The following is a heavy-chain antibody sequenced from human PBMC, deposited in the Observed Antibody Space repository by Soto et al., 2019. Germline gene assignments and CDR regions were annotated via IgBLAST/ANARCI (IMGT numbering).Heavy chain of an antibody. CDR3: AKDIARSGGSCYLDY. Sequence: EVQLVESGGGLVQPGRSLRLSCAASGFTFDDYAMHWVRQAPGKGLEWVSGISWNSGSIGYADSVKGRFTISRDHAKNSLYLQMNSLRAEDTALYYCAKDIARSGGSCYLDYWGQGTLVTVSS. CDR2: ISWNSGSI. J-gene: IGHJ4*02. V-gene: IGHV3-9*01. D-gene: IGHD2-15*01. CDR1: GFTFDDYA.